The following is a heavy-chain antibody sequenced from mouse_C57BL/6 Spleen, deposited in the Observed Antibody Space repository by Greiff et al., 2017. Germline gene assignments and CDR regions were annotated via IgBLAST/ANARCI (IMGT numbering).Heavy chain of an antibody. CDR2: IWSDGST. J-gene: IGHJ2*01. CDR3: ARHHYYGSFDY. D-gene: IGHD1-1*01. Sequence: VQLQEPGPGLVAPSQSLSISCTVSGFSLTSYGVHWVRQPPGKGLEWLVVIWSDGSTTYNYALKSRLSISKDNSKSHDFLKMNSLQTDDTAMYYCARHHYYGSFDYWGQGTTLTVSS. V-gene: IGHV2-6-1*01. CDR1: GFSLTSYG.